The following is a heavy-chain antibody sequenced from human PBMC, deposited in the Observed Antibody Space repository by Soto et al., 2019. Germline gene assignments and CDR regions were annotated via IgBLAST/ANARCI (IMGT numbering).Heavy chain of an antibody. D-gene: IGHD3-9*01. V-gene: IGHV3-49*03. CDR3: TRVHTTGPVIPYY. Sequence: GGSLRLSCTASGFTFGDFAMTWFRQPPGKGLEWVGFIRSKPYGGTAEYAASVKGRFTISRDDSKSIAFLQMNSLKIEDTAFYYCTRVHTTGPVIPYYRAQGTPVTVSS. CDR2: IRSKPYGGTA. CDR1: GFTFGDFA. J-gene: IGHJ4*02.